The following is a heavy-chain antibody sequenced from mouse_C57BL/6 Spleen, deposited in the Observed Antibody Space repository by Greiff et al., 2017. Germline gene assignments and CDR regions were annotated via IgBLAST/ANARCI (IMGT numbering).Heavy chain of an antibody. J-gene: IGHJ2*01. CDR2: IDPSDSYT. Sequence: QVQLQQPGAELVMPGASVKLSCKASGYTFTSYWMHWVKQRPGQGLEWIGEIDPSDSYTNYTQKFKGKSTLTVDKSSSTAYMQLSSLTSEDSAVYYCARGAGVATDYWGQGTTLTVSS. CDR3: ARGAGVATDY. CDR1: GYTFTSYW. V-gene: IGHV1-69*01. D-gene: IGHD1-1*01.